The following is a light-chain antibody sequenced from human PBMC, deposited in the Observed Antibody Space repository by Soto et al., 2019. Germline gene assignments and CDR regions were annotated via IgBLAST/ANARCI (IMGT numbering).Light chain of an antibody. CDR2: SDT. V-gene: IGLV3-21*01. CDR1: NIGSKG. CDR3: QVWDSGSAHVL. J-gene: IGLJ2*01. Sequence: SYGLTQPPSVSVAPGETARISCGGNNIGSKGVHWYQQKPGQAPVLVIYSDTDLPPVIPERFSGSNSANTATLTISRVEAGDEADYYCQVWDSGSAHVLFGGGTKLTVL.